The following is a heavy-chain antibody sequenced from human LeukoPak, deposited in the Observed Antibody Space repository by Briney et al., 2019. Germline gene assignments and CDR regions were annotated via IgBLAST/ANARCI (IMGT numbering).Heavy chain of an antibody. D-gene: IGHD3-22*01. Sequence: KPGGSLRLSCAASGFTFSDYYMSWIRQAPGKGLEWVSYISSSGSTIYYADSVKGRFTISRDNAKNSLYLQMNSLRAEDTALYYCARDQEASYYYDSSGYYSDYWGQGTLVTVSS. V-gene: IGHV3-11*01. J-gene: IGHJ4*02. CDR1: GFTFSDYY. CDR3: ARDQEASYYYDSSGYYSDY. CDR2: ISSSGSTI.